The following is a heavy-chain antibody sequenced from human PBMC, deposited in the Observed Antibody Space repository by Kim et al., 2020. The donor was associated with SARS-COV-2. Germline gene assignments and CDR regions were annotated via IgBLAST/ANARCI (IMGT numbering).Heavy chain of an antibody. CDR1: GYTFTSYA. V-gene: IGHV7-4-1*02. J-gene: IGHJ5*02. CDR2: INTNTGNP. D-gene: IGHD2-21*02. Sequence: ASVKVSCKASGYTFTSYAMNWVRQAPGQGLEWMGWINTNTGNPTYAQGFTGRFVFSLDTSVSTAYLQISSLKAEDTAVYYCARDGARLRAQYNWFDPWGQGTLVTVSS. CDR3: ARDGARLRAQYNWFDP.